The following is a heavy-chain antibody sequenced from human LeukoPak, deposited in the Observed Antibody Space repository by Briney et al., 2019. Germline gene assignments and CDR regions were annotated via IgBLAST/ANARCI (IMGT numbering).Heavy chain of an antibody. V-gene: IGHV1-18*01. CDR3: AGTGRAHYFDY. D-gene: IGHD3/OR15-3a*01. CDR2: ISAYNGNT. J-gene: IGHJ4*02. Sequence: ASVKVSCKASGYTFTSYGISWVRQAPGQGLEWMGWISAYNGNTNYAQNLQGRVTMTTDTSASTAYMELRSLRSDDTAVYYCAGTGRAHYFDYWGQGTLVTVSS. CDR1: GYTFTSYG.